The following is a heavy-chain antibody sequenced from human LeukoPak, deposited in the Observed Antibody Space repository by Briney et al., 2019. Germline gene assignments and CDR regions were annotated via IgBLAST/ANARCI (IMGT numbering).Heavy chain of an antibody. Sequence: ASVKVSCKASGYTFTGYYMHWVRQAPGQGLEWMGWINPNSGGTNYAQKFQGRVTMTRDTSISTAYMELSRLRSDDTAVYYCARGRSGYDAPGDYWGQGTLVTVSS. J-gene: IGHJ4*02. V-gene: IGHV1-2*02. D-gene: IGHD5-12*01. CDR2: INPNSGGT. CDR1: GYTFTGYY. CDR3: ARGRSGYDAPGDY.